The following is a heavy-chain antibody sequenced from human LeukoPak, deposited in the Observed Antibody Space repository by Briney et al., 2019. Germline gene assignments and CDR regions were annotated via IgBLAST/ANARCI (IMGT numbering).Heavy chain of an antibody. J-gene: IGHJ4*02. CDR2: IIPHSGGT. V-gene: IGHV1-2*02. Sequence: ASVKVSCKASGYTFTGYYIHWVRQAPGQGLEWMGWIIPHSGGTDYAQKFQGRVTMTRDRSISTAYMELNRLRSDDSAVYYCARADYGDPDYWGQGTLVTVSS. CDR1: GYTFTGYY. D-gene: IGHD4-17*01. CDR3: ARADYGDPDY.